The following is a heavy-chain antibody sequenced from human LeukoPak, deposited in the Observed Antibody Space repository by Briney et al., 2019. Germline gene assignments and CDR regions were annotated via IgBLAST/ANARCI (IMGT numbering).Heavy chain of an antibody. D-gene: IGHD1-1*01. CDR1: GYSFTSYW. CDR3: AKQSIRPTGSAPFFEY. CDR2: IYPGDSDT. J-gene: IGHJ4*02. Sequence: GESLKISCKGSGYSFTSYWIGWVRQTPGKGLEWMGIIYPGDSDTRYSPSFQGQVTMSADKSISTAYLQWSSLKASDTAMYYCAKQSIRPTGSAPFFEYWGQGTLVTVSS. V-gene: IGHV5-51*01.